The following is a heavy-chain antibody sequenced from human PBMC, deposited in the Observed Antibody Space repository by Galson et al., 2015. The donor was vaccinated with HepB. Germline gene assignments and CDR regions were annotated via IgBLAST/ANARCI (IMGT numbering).Heavy chain of an antibody. J-gene: IGHJ4*02. Sequence: SLRLSCAASGFTFSSYAMHWVRQAPGKGLEWVAFMSYDGSNKYYADSVKGRFTISRDNSKNTLYLQMNSLRTEDTAVYYCAKDRGSGWYYFDDWGQGTLVTVSS. CDR3: AKDRGSGWYYFDD. V-gene: IGHV3-30*04. CDR2: MSYDGSNK. CDR1: GFTFSSYA. D-gene: IGHD6-19*01.